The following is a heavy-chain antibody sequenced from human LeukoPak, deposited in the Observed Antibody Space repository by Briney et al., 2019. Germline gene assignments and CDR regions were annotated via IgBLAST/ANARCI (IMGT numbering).Heavy chain of an antibody. J-gene: IGHJ3*02. CDR2: INPNSGAT. CDR3: ARELSAVGRWGAFDM. Sequence: VASVRVSCKASGYTFTDYFIHWVRQAPGQGLEWMGWINPNSGATNYAQKLQGRVTMIRDTSINTGNMELTGLRLDDTAVYYCARELSAVGRWGAFDMWGQGTMVTVSS. CDR1: GYTFTDYF. V-gene: IGHV1-2*02. D-gene: IGHD6-13*01.